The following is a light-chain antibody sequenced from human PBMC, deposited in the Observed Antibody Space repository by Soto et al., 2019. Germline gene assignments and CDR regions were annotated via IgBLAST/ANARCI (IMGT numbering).Light chain of an antibody. CDR3: HQRQSWPRT. CDR2: GAS. J-gene: IGKJ1*01. CDR1: QSLSSNY. V-gene: IGKV3-20*01. Sequence: EIVLTQSPGTLSLSPGERAALSCRASQSLSSNYLAWYQQKPGQAPRLLIYGASTRATGIPARFSASGSGTDFTLTISDVQPEDFALYYCHQRQSWPRTFGQGTKVDIK.